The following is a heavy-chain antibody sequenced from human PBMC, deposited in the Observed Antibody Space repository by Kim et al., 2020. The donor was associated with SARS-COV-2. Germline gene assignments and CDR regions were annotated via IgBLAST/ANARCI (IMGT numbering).Heavy chain of an antibody. CDR3: AKDTSLSMIVVASFDC. V-gene: IGHV3-23*01. J-gene: IGHJ4*02. D-gene: IGHD3-22*01. Sequence: DSVTGRFTISRDNSKTTLYLQMNSLRAEDTAVYYCAKDTSLSMIVVASFDCWGQGTLVTVSS.